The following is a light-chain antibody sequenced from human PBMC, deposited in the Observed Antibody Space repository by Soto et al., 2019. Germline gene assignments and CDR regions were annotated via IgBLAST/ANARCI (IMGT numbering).Light chain of an antibody. CDR1: QSLVHSDGNTY. Sequence: DVVMTQSPLSLPVTLGQPASISCRSSQSLVHSDGNTYLNWFQQRPGQSPRRLIYKVSNRDSGVPDRFRGSGSDNNFTLKISRVEAEGVGVYYCMQGTRWPPYTFGQGTKLEIK. V-gene: IGKV2-30*02. CDR3: MQGTRWPPYT. J-gene: IGKJ2*01. CDR2: KVS.